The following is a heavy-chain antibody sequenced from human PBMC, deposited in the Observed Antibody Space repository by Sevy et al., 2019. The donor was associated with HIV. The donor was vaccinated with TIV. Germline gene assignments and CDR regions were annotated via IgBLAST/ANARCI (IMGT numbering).Heavy chain of an antibody. CDR3: AWPIAVAGTWTFDY. V-gene: IGHV3-7*01. D-gene: IGHD6-19*01. CDR2: IKQDGSEK. J-gene: IGHJ4*02. Sequence: GGSLRLSCAASGFTFSSYWMSWVRQAPGKGLEWVANIKQDGSEKYYVDSVKGRFTISRDNAKNSLYLQMNSLRAEDTAVYYCAWPIAVAGTWTFDYWGQGTLVTVSS. CDR1: GFTFSSYW.